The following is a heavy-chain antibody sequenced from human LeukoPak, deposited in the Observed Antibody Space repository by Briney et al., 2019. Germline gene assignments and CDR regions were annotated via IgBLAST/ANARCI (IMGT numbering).Heavy chain of an antibody. CDR2: TYYRSKWYN. CDR1: GDSVSSNSAS. CDR3: ARDRPGDYFHY. V-gene: IGHV6-1*01. Sequence: SQTLSFTCAISGDSVSSNSASWTWIRQSRSRGLEWLVRTYYRSKWYNDYAVSVKSRITINPDTSKNQFSLQLNSVTPEDTAVYYCARDRPGDYFHYWGQGTLVTVSS. D-gene: IGHD3-10*01. J-gene: IGHJ4*02.